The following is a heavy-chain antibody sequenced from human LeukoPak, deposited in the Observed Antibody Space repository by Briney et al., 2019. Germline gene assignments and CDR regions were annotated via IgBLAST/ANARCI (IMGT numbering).Heavy chain of an antibody. V-gene: IGHV1-2*02. CDR2: INPNSGGT. D-gene: IGHD2-2*01. Sequence: ASVKVSCKASGYTFTGYYMHWVRQAPGQGLGWMGWINPNSGGTNYAQKFQGRVTMTRDTSISTAYMELSRLRSDDTAVYYCASGVVPAAMRYYYYGMDVWGQGTTVTVSS. CDR3: ASGVVPAAMRYYYYGMDV. CDR1: GYTFTGYY. J-gene: IGHJ6*02.